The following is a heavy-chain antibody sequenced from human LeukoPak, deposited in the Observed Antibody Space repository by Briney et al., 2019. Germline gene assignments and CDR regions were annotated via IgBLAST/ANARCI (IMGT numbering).Heavy chain of an antibody. CDR2: ISYDGSNK. J-gene: IGHJ4*02. V-gene: IGHV3-30*18. CDR3: AKTTFSRDALDY. D-gene: IGHD2/OR15-2a*01. Sequence: PGGSLRLSCAASGFTFSSYGMHWVRQAPGKGLEWVAVISYDGSNKYYADSVKGRFTISRDNSKNTLYLQINSLRAEDTAMYYCAKTTFSRDALDYWGQGTLVTVSS. CDR1: GFTFSSYG.